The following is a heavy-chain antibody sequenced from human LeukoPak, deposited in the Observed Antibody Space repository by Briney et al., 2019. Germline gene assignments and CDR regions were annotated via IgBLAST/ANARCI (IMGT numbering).Heavy chain of an antibody. V-gene: IGHV4-59*01. Sequence: PSQTLSLTCTVSAGSISNYYWSWIRQPPGKGLEWIGYIYYSGSTNYNPSLKSRLTMSVDTSKNQFSLKLTSVTAADTAVYYCARRGFCSSTSCYVFDYWGQGSLVSVSS. D-gene: IGHD2-2*01. CDR2: IYYSGST. J-gene: IGHJ4*02. CDR1: AGSISNYY. CDR3: ARRGFCSSTSCYVFDY.